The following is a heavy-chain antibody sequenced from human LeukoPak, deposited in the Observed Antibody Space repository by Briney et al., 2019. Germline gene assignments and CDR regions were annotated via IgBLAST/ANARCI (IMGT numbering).Heavy chain of an antibody. J-gene: IGHJ4*02. Sequence: PGGSLRLSCAASGFTFSSYGMHWVRQAPGKGLEWVTFISYDGSNKYYADSVKGRFTISRDNSKNTLYLQTNSLRAEDTAVYYCAKTPVSSGWSYFDYWGQGTLVTVSS. D-gene: IGHD6-19*01. V-gene: IGHV3-30*18. CDR3: AKTPVSSGWSYFDY. CDR1: GFTFSSYG. CDR2: ISYDGSNK.